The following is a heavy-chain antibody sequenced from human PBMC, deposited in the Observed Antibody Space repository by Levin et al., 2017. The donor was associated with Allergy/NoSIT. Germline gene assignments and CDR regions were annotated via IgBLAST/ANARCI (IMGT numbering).Heavy chain of an antibody. J-gene: IGHJ3*02. CDR1: GGSISSSNW. CDR2: IYHSGST. V-gene: IGHV4-4*02. D-gene: IGHD6-13*01. CDR3: ARRRYSSSWYGGEWNDAFDI. Sequence: GSLRLSCAVSGGSISSSNWWSWVRQPPGKGLEWIGEIYHSGSTNHNPSLKSRVTISVDKSKNQFSLKLSSVTAADTAVYYCARRRYSSSWYGGEWNDAFDIWGQGTMVTVSS.